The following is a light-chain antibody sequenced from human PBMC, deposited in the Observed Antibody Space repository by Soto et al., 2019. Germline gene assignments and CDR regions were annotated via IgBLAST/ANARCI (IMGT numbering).Light chain of an antibody. J-gene: IGKJ5*01. Sequence: DIQMTQSTSSVSASVGDIVAITCLASQGITNRLAWYQQKPGKAPKLLIYEASSLQSGVPSRISGSGSGTDFTLTISSLQPEDFATYYCQQANSFPITFGQGTRLEIK. CDR3: QQANSFPIT. CDR1: QGITNR. V-gene: IGKV1D-12*01. CDR2: EAS.